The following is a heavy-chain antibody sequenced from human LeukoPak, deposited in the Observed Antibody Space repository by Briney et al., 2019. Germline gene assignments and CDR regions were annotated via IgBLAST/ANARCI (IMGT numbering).Heavy chain of an antibody. J-gene: IGHJ4*02. D-gene: IGHD2-15*01. V-gene: IGHV3-23*01. CDR3: ARVGGSCYFDY. CDR1: GFTFSSYA. Sequence: LSGGSLRLSCAASGFTFSSYAMSWVRQAPGKGLEWVSAISGSGGSTYYADSVKGRFTISRDNAKNSLYLQMNSLRAEDTAVYYCARVGGSCYFDYGGQGTLVPVPS. CDR2: ISGSGGST.